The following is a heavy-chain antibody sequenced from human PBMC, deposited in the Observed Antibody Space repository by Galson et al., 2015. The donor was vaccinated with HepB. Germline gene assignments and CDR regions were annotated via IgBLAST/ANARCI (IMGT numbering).Heavy chain of an antibody. Sequence: LRLSCAASGFTFSSYSMNWVRQAPGKGLEWVSSISSSSSYIYYADSVKGRFTIPSDNAKNSLYLQMNSLRAEDTAVYYCARDAHPLYDFTYLVWGQGTMVTVSS. D-gene: IGHD3/OR15-3a*01. CDR3: ARDAHPLYDFTYLV. CDR2: ISSSSSYI. V-gene: IGHV3-21*01. J-gene: IGHJ3*01. CDR1: GFTFSSYS.